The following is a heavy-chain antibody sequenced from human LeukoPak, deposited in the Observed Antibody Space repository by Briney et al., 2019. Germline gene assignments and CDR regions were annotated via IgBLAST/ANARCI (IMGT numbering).Heavy chain of an antibody. CDR1: GITFSDYY. J-gene: IGHJ4*02. CDR3: ARKGRDVYNFAD. CDR2: ISSSGRTL. D-gene: IGHD5-24*01. V-gene: IGHV3-11*01. Sequence: PGGSLRLSCVVSGITFSDYYMGWIRQTPGKGLECVSYISSSGRTLNYADSVKGRFTISRDNAKKSFSLQMNSLRADDTAVYYCARKGRDVYNFADWGQGTLVTVSS.